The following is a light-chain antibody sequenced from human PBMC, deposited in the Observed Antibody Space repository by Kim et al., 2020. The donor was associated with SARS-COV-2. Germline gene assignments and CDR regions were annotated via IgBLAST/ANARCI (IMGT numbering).Light chain of an antibody. J-gene: IGLJ1*01. Sequence: SYELTQPPSLSVSPGQTARITCSGDTLPEKQTYWYQQKSGQAPLLVIYKDNERPSGIPGRFSGSSSGTTVTLTISGVKAEDDADYHCQSADGSGTYVFGTGTKVTVL. CDR3: QSADGSGTYV. CDR1: TLPEKQ. V-gene: IGLV3-25*03. CDR2: KDN.